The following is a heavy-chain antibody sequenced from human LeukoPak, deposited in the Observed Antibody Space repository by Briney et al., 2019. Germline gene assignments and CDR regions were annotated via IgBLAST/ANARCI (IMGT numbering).Heavy chain of an antibody. J-gene: IGHJ4*02. CDR3: ARGGVFVMLRIDY. D-gene: IGHD3-16*01. CDR2: IKHDGSEK. V-gene: IGHV3-7*01. Sequence: GGSLRLSCAASGFIFTNYLMSWVRQAPGKGLEWVASIKHDGSEKYYVDSVRGRFTISRDNSEHTLELQMNSLRAEDTAVYYCARGGVFVMLRIDYWGQGALVTVSS. CDR1: GFIFTNYL.